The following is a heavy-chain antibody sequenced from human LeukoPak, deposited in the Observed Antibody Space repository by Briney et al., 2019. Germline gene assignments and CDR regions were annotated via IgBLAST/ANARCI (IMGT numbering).Heavy chain of an antibody. Sequence: QSGESLRLSCAASGSTFSSYGMHWVRQAPGKGLEWVAFIRYDGSNKYYADSVKGRFTISRDNSKNTLYLQMNSLRAEDTAVYYCAKDLNYYDSSGKGLDYWGQGTLVTVSS. CDR2: IRYDGSNK. V-gene: IGHV3-30*02. D-gene: IGHD3-22*01. J-gene: IGHJ4*02. CDR3: AKDLNYYDSSGKGLDY. CDR1: GSTFSSYG.